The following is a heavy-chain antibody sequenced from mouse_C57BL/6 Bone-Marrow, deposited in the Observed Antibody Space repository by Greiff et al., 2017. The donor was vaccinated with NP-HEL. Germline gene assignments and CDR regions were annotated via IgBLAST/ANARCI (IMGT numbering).Heavy chain of an antibody. V-gene: IGHV1-82*01. CDR3: AFITTDAMDY. Sequence: VQLQQSGPELVKPGASVKISCKASGYAFSSSWMNWVKQRPGKGLAWIGRIDPGDGDTNYNGKFKGKATLTADKSSSTAYMQLSSLTSEDSAVYFCAFITTDAMDYWGQGTSVTVSS. J-gene: IGHJ4*01. CDR2: IDPGDGDT. D-gene: IGHD1-1*01. CDR1: GYAFSSSW.